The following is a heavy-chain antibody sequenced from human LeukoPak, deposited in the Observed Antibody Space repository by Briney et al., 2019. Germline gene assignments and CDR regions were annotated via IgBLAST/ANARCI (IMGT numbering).Heavy chain of an antibody. CDR1: GFTFNSYG. Sequence: GGSLRLSCAASGFTFNSYGMHWVRQAPGKRLEWVTFIRYHGSNKYYADSVKGRFTISRDNSKNTLYLQMNSLRAEDTAVYYCAKGPDHDYIWGTYRYLDYWGQGTLVTVSS. CDR2: IRYHGSNK. J-gene: IGHJ4*02. D-gene: IGHD3-16*02. V-gene: IGHV3-30*02. CDR3: AKGPDHDYIWGTYRYLDY.